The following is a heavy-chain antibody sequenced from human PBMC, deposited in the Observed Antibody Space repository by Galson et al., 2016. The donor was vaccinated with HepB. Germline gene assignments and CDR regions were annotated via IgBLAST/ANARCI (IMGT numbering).Heavy chain of an antibody. CDR1: GISFSTYW. J-gene: IGHJ4*02. V-gene: IGHV3-7*03. Sequence: SLRLSCAASGISFSTYWMNWVRLAPGKGLQWVATINKDVSEKYYVHSVKGRFSLSRADANNSVYLEMSSLRAEDTAVYFCARSRRERDSYGFAYWGQGTQVAVSS. D-gene: IGHD5-18*01. CDR2: INKDVSEK. CDR3: ARSRRERDSYGFAY.